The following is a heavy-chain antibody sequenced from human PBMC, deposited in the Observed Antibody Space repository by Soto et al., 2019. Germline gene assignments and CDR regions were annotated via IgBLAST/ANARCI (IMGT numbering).Heavy chain of an antibody. CDR3: ARVNWGSFDY. D-gene: IGHD7-27*01. CDR2: ISSNGGST. Sequence: GGSLRLSCAASGFTFSSYAMHWVRQAPGKGLEYVSAISSNGGSTYYANSVKGRFTISRDNSKNTLYLQMGSLRAEDMAVYYCARVNWGSFDYWGQGTLVTVSS. V-gene: IGHV3-64*01. J-gene: IGHJ4*02. CDR1: GFTFSSYA.